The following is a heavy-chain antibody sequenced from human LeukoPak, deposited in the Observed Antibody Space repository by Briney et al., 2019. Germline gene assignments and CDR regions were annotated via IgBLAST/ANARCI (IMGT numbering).Heavy chain of an antibody. Sequence: ASVKASCKASGYTFTSYDINSVRQATGQGLEWMGWMNPNSGNTCYAQKFQGRVTMTRNTSISTAYMELSSLRSEDTAVYYCARGTVDTAMVYWFDPWGQGTLVTVSS. D-gene: IGHD5-18*01. CDR3: ARGTVDTAMVYWFDP. J-gene: IGHJ5*02. V-gene: IGHV1-8*01. CDR1: GYTFTSYD. CDR2: MNPNSGNT.